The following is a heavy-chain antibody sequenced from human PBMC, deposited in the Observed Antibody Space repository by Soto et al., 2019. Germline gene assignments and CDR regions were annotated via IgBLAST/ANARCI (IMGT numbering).Heavy chain of an antibody. V-gene: IGHV3-21*01. CDR3: ARDSCSGGSCYSDYYYYYGMDV. CDR2: ISSSSSYI. Sequence: EVQLVESGGGLVKPGGSLRLSCAASGFTFSSYRMNWVRQAPGKGLEWVSSISSSSSYIYYADSVKGRFTISRDNAKNSLYLQMNSLRAEDTAVYYCARDSCSGGSCYSDYYYYYGMDVWGQGTKVTVSS. J-gene: IGHJ6*02. CDR1: GFTFSSYR. D-gene: IGHD2-15*01.